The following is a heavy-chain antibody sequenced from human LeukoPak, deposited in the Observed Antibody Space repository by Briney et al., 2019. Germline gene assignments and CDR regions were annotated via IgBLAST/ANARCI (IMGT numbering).Heavy chain of an antibody. CDR2: ISSSGSTI. CDR1: GFTFGSFS. D-gene: IGHD3-10*02. CDR3: AELGMIGGV. J-gene: IGHJ6*04. V-gene: IGHV3-48*03. Sequence: WGSLRLSCAASGFTFGSFSMSWVRQAPGKGLEWVSYISSSGSTIYYADSVKGRFTISRDNAKNSLYLQMNSLRAEDTAVYYCAELGMIGGVWGKGTTVTISS.